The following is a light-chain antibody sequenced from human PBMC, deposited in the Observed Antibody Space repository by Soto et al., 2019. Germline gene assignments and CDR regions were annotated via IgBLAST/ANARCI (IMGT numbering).Light chain of an antibody. CDR2: GAS. V-gene: IGKV1-39*01. CDR1: QSISSN. Sequence: DIQMTQSPYSLSASVGDRVTITCRASQSISSNLNWYQQKPGKAPKLLIYGASSLQSGVPSRFSGSGSGTDFTLIISSLQPEDFETYYCHQSYSTPRTFGQGTKLEIK. CDR3: HQSYSTPRT. J-gene: IGKJ2*01.